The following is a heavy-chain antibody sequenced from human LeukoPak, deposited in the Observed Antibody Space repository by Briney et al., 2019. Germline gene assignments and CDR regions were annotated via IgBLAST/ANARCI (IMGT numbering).Heavy chain of an antibody. V-gene: IGHV4-34*01. J-gene: IGHJ6*02. CDR3: ARGYCSSTSCYMGKRPAASSHYYYGMDV. CDR1: GGSFSGYY. CDR2: INHSGST. Sequence: SETLSLTCAVYGGSFSGYYWSWIRQPPGKGLEWIGEINHSGSTNYNPSLKSRVTISVDTSKNQFSLKLSSVTAADTAVYYCARGYCSSTSCYMGKRPAASSHYYYGMDVWGQGTTVTVSS. D-gene: IGHD2-2*02.